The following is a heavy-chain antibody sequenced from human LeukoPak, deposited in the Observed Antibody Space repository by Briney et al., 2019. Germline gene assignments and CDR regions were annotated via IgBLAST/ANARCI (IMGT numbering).Heavy chain of an antibody. CDR1: GGSISSSSYY. CDR3: ARAGIVVVPAAMPGPNDAFDI. D-gene: IGHD2-2*01. V-gene: IGHV4-39*07. J-gene: IGHJ3*02. Sequence: PSETLSLTCTVSGGSISSSSYYWGWIRQPPGKGLEWIGSIYYSGSTYYNPSLKSRVIISVDTSKNQFSLKLSSVTAADTAVYYCARAGIVVVPAAMPGPNDAFDIWGKGTTVTVSS. CDR2: IYYSGST.